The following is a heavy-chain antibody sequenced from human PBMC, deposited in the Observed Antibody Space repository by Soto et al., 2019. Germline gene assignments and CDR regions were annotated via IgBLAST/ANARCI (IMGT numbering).Heavy chain of an antibody. CDR2: ISYDGSNK. CDR3: AKAGRRGSYPTYFDY. V-gene: IGHV3-30*05. J-gene: IGHJ4*02. D-gene: IGHD1-26*01. CDR1: GFTFSSYG. Sequence: GGSLRLSCAASGFTFSSYGMQWVRQAPGKGLEWVAVISYDGSNKYYADSVKGRFTISRDNSKNTLYLQMNSLRAEDTAVYYCAKAGRRGSYPTYFDYWGQGTLVTVSS.